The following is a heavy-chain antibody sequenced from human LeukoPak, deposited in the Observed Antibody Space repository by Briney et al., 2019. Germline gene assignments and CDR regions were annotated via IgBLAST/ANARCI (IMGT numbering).Heavy chain of an antibody. CDR3: ARDPPYGIDAFDI. V-gene: IGHV3-7*01. CDR2: INQDGSDK. Sequence: GGSLRHSCAASGFSFSSYWMTWVRQAPGKGLEWVANINQDGSDKPYADSVKGRFTISRDNAKNSLYLQMNSLRAEDTAVYYCARDPPYGIDAFDIWGRGTMVTVPS. J-gene: IGHJ3*02. CDR1: GFSFSSYW. D-gene: IGHD4-17*01.